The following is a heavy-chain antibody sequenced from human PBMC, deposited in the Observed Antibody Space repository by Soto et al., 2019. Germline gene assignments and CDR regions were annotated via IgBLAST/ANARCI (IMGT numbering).Heavy chain of an antibody. CDR1: GGSISSGDYY. V-gene: IGHV4-30-4*01. CDR2: IYYSGST. CDR3: ARVVGFGATTIDY. D-gene: IGHD3-10*01. J-gene: IGHJ4*02. Sequence: QVQLQESGPGLVKPSQTLSLTCTVSGGSISSGDYYWSWIRQPPGKGLEWIGYIYYSGSTYYNPSIKSRATISVDTSKTQFSVKLSSVTAADTAVYYFARVVGFGATTIDYWGQGTLVTVSS.